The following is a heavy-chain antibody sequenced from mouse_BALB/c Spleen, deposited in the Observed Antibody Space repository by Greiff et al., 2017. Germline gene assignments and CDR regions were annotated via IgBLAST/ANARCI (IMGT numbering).Heavy chain of an antibody. D-gene: IGHD2-10*02. CDR1: GYTFTSYW. Sequence: QVQLQQSGAELARPGASVKLSCKASGYTFTSYWMQWVKQRPGQGLEWIGAIYPGDGDTRYTQKFKGKATLTADKSSSTAYMQLSSLASEDSAVYYCASYQYGNDYWGQGTTLTVSS. V-gene: IGHV1-87*01. CDR2: IYPGDGDT. J-gene: IGHJ2*01. CDR3: ASYQYGNDY.